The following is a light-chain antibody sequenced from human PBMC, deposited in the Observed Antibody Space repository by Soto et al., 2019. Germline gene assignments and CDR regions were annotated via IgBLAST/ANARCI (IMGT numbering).Light chain of an antibody. CDR1: QALNTR. Sequence: EIVLTQSPATLSAFPGDRVTLSCRASQALNTRLAWYQHKPGQAPRLLIYLTSNRAAGVPSRFSAWGSETDFTLTISDVEPEDFAVYYCQQYGDWPLTFGGGTKVDIK. CDR2: LTS. J-gene: IGKJ4*01. CDR3: QQYGDWPLT. V-gene: IGKV3D-11*01.